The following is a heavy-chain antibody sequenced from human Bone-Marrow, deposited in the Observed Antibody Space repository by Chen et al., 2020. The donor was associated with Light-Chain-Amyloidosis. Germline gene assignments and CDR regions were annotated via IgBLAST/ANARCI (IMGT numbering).Heavy chain of an antibody. V-gene: IGHV5-51*01. J-gene: IGHJ4*02. CDR1: GYTFPNYW. CDR3: ARRRDGYNFDY. Sequence: EVQLEQSGPEVKKPGESLKISCKGSGYTFPNYWIGWVRQMPGKGLEWMRVIYPDDSDARYSPSFEGQVTISADKSITTAYLQWRSLKASDTAMYYRARRRDGYNFDYWGQGTLVTVSS. D-gene: IGHD5-12*01. CDR2: IYPDDSDA.